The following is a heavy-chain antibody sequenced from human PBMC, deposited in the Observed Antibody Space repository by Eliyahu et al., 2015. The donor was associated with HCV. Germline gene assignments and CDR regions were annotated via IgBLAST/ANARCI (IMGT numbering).Heavy chain of an antibody. J-gene: IGHJ4*02. Sequence: EVQLVESGGGLVQPGRSLRLSCAASGFTFXDYXMHWVRQAPGKGLEWVSGISWNSGSIGYADSVKGRFTISRDNAKNSLYLQMNSLRAEDTALYYCAKDMGEHRSGGSIAFDYWGQGTLVTVSS. CDR3: AKDMGEHRSGGSIAFDY. D-gene: IGHD2-15*01. V-gene: IGHV3-9*01. CDR2: ISWNSGSI. CDR1: GFTFXDYX.